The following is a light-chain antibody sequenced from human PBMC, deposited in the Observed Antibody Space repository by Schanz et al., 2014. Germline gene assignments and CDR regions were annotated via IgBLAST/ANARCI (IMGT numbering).Light chain of an antibody. CDR1: SSDVGSSRF. V-gene: IGLV2-8*01. CDR2: EVS. Sequence: QSALTQPPSASGSPGQSVTISCTGTSSDVGSSRFVSWFQQYPGKAPKLMIYEVSQRPSGVPDRFSGSKSGNTASLTVSGLQAEDEADYYCSSYTSSSTRVFGGGTKLTVL. J-gene: IGLJ3*02. CDR3: SSYTSSSTRV.